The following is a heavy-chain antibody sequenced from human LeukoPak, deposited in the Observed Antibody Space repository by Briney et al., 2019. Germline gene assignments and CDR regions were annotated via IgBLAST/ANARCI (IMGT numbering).Heavy chain of an antibody. CDR3: ARAKLDDCGGDCDQYFQH. Sequence: ASVTVSCKASGYTFADYYFHWVRQAPGQGLEWMGWINPNNGGTQYAQKFQGRVTLTRDTSISTAYMELSRLTSDDTAVYYCARAKLDDCGGDCDQYFQHWGQGTLVTV. CDR2: INPNNGGT. J-gene: IGHJ1*01. V-gene: IGHV1-2*02. D-gene: IGHD2-21*02. CDR1: GYTFADYY.